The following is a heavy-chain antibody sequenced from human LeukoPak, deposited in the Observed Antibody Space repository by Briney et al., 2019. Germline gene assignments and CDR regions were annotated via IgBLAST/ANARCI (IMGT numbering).Heavy chain of an antibody. J-gene: IGHJ5*02. V-gene: IGHV1-69*01. CDR1: GGTFSSYA. D-gene: IGHD2-2*01. CDR3: ARDTRHRYCSSTSCYRGWLDP. Sequence: SVKVSCKASGGTFSSYAISWVRQAPGQGLEWMGGIIPIFGTANYAQKFQGRVTITADESTRTAYMELSSLRSEDTAVYYCARDTRHRYCSSTSCYRGWLDPWGQGTLVTVSS. CDR2: IIPIFGTA.